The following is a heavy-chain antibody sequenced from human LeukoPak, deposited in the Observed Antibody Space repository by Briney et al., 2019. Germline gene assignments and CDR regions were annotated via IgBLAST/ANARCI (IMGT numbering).Heavy chain of an antibody. J-gene: IGHJ4*02. D-gene: IGHD6-6*01. CDR2: IVGCGGRT. V-gene: IGHV3-23*01. Sequence: GGSLRLSCAASGFTFSSYAMSWVRQAPGKGLEWVSAIVGCGGRTYYADSVKGRFTISRDNSKNTLYLQMNSLRAEDTAVYYCARHRSSWLIDYWGQGTLVTVSS. CDR3: ARHRSSWLIDY. CDR1: GFTFSSYA.